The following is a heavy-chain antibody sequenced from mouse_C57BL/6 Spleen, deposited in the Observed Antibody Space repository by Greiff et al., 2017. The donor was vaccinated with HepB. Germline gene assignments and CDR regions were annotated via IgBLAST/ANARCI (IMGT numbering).Heavy chain of an antibody. CDR2: VYPYNGGT. J-gene: IGHJ4*01. Sequence: VQLQQSGPVLVKPGPSVKISCKASGFTFTDYYMHWVKQSHGKSLEWIGLVYPYNGGTSYNQKFKGKATLTVYTSSSTAYMGLNSLTSEDSAVYYCAAGIYYGNRDAMDYWGQGTSVTVSS. V-gene: IGHV1-36*01. D-gene: IGHD2-1*01. CDR3: AAGIYYGNRDAMDY. CDR1: GFTFTDYY.